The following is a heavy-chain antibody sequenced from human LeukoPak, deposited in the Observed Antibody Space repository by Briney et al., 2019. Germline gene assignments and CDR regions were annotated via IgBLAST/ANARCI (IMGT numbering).Heavy chain of an antibody. V-gene: IGHV3-7*01. CDR1: GCTFSSYW. CDR2: IKQDGSEK. Sequence: LAGGSLRLSCAASGCTFSSYWMSWVRQAPGKGLEWVANIKQDGSEKYYVDSVKGRFTISRDNAKNSLYLQMNSLRAEDTAVYYCAKDRDEYGDFPHFDYWGQGTLVTVSS. J-gene: IGHJ4*02. D-gene: IGHD4-17*01. CDR3: AKDRDEYGDFPHFDY.